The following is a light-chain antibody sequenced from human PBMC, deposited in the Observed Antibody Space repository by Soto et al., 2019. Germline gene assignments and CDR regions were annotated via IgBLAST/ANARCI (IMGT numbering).Light chain of an antibody. CDR1: QSLTTRY. CDR3: QQYVSSPT. J-gene: IGKJ5*01. CDR2: GAS. V-gene: IGKV3-20*01. Sequence: EIVLTQSPGTLSLFPGERATLSCRASQSLTTRYLAWYQQKPGQAPRLLIYGASSRATGIPDRFSGSGSGTAFTLNNSRIDPEDFTVYSCQQYVSSPTFGQGTRLEIK.